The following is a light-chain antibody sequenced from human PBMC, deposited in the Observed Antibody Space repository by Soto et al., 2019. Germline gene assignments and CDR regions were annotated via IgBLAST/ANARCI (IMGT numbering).Light chain of an antibody. CDR1: QGIGND. Sequence: DIQMTQFPSSLSASVGDRVTITCRASQGIGNDLGWYQHKPGKAPKRLIFSASTLDSGVPSRFSGGGFGTEFTLTISSLQPGDFATYYCLHHYNYPLTLGGGTKVEIK. V-gene: IGKV1-17*01. CDR3: LHHYNYPLT. J-gene: IGKJ4*01. CDR2: SAS.